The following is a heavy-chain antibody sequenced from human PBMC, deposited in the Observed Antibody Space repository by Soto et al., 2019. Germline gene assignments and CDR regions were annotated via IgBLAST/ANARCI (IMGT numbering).Heavy chain of an antibody. CDR1: GGSFSGYY. CDR2: INHSGST. D-gene: IGHD3-10*01. Sequence: ASETLSLTCAVYGGSFSGYYWSWIRQPPGKGLEWIGEINHSGSTNYNPSLKSRVTISVDTSKNQFSLKLSSVTAADTAVYYCARGGRHPILLWFGELSSIPIPGYDYWGQGTLVTVSS. CDR3: ARGGRHPILLWFGELSSIPIPGYDY. V-gene: IGHV4-34*01. J-gene: IGHJ4*02.